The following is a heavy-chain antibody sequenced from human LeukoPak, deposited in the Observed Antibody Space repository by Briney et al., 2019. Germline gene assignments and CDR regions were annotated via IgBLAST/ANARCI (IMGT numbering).Heavy chain of an antibody. J-gene: IGHJ4*02. CDR2: ISTDNGNT. CDR3: ARAYSYGYGPLDY. D-gene: IGHD5-18*01. V-gene: IGHV1-18*04. CDR1: GYSFTSYG. Sequence: ASVKVSCKSSGYSFTSYGSNWVRQAPGQGLEWMGWISTDNGNTDYAQNLQGRVTMTTDTSTSTAYMEVRSLRSDDTAVYYCARAYSYGYGPLDYWGQGTLVTVSS.